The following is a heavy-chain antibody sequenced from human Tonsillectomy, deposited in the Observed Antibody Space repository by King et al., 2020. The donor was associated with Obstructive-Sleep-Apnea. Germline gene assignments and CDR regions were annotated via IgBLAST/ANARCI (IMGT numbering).Heavy chain of an antibody. CDR1: GGSISSYY. V-gene: IGHV4-59*08. J-gene: IGHJ3*02. D-gene: IGHD3-16*01. CDR3: ARLGGRYHDAFDI. Sequence: VQLQESGPGLVKPSETLSLTCTVSGGSISSYYWSWIRQPPGKGLEWIGYIYYSGSTNYNPSLKSRVTISVDTSKNQFSLKLSSVTAADTAVYYCARLGGRYHDAFDIWGQGTMVTVSS. CDR2: IYYSGST.